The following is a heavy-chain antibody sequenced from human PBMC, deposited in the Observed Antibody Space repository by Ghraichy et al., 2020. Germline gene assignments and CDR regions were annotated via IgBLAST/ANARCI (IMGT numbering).Heavy chain of an antibody. CDR3: AKRQLAYFDY. D-gene: IGHD6-13*01. V-gene: IGHV3-30*18. CDR1: GFTFSSYG. CDR2: ISYDGSNK. Sequence: WGSLRLSCAASGFTFSSYGMHWVRQAPGKGLEWVAVISYDGSNKYYADSVKGRFTISRDNSKNTLYLQMNSLRAEDTAVYYCAKRQLAYFDYWGQGTLVTVSS. J-gene: IGHJ4*02.